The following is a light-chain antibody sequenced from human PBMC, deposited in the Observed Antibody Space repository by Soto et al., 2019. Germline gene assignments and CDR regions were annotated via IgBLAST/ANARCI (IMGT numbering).Light chain of an antibody. V-gene: IGKV1-5*03. CDR2: KAS. CDR1: QTISYF. CDR3: EQYNTYTAT. J-gene: IGKJ1*01. Sequence: DIQMTQSPSTLSASVGDRVTITCRASQTISYFLAWYQQKPGKAPNLLIYKASTLKIGVPSTFRGSGSGTEFTLTFSSLQHDDFATYYCEQYNTYTATFGQGTKVEIK.